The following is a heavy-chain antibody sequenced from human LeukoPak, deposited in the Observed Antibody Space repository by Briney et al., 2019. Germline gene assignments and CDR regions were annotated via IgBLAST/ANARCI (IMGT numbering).Heavy chain of an antibody. V-gene: IGHV6-1*01. Sequence: NPSQTLSLTCAISWDSVSSNNGAWNWIRQSPSRGLEWLGRTYYRSKWYNDYAGSFISRITISPDTSKNQFSLQLDSVTPEDTAVYYCARDVGATGWHTFDYWGQGTLVTVSS. D-gene: IGHD3-9*01. CDR3: ARDVGATGWHTFDY. J-gene: IGHJ4*02. CDR1: WDSVSSNNGA. CDR2: TYYRSKWYN.